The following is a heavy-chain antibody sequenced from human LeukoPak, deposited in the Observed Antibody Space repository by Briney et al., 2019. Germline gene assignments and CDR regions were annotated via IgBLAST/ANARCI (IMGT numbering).Heavy chain of an antibody. CDR1: GGSINIYY. D-gene: IGHD3-16*02. J-gene: IGHJ4*02. Sequence: SETLSLTCTVSGGSINIYYWNWIRQPPGKALEWIGYIYYSGSTNYNPSLKSRVSISVDTSKNQFSLKLSSVTAADTAVYYCAREGLYDYVWGSYRYFDYWGQGTLVTVSS. CDR2: IYYSGST. CDR3: AREGLYDYVWGSYRYFDY. V-gene: IGHV4-59*01.